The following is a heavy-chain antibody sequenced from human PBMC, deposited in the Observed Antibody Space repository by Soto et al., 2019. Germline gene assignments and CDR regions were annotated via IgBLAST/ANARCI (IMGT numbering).Heavy chain of an antibody. V-gene: IGHV3-30*03. J-gene: IGHJ4*02. CDR2: ISYDGGRQ. CDR3: VSDRGYGHASVPYS. D-gene: IGHD5-18*01. Sequence: QAQLVESGGGVVQPGRSLRLSCAASGFTFSSYGMHWVRQAPGTGLEWVAVISYDGGRQHYADSVKGRFTISRGNSKNMVLLQMNSLRAEDTAVYYCVSDRGYGHASVPYSWGQGTLVSVSS. CDR1: GFTFSSYG.